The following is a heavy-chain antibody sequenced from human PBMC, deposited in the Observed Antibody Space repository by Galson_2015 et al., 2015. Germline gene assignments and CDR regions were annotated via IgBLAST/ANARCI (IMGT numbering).Heavy chain of an antibody. J-gene: IGHJ6*02. Sequence: SVKVSCKASGGTFSSYAISWVRQAPGQGLEWMGGIIPIFGTANYAQKFQGRVTITADESTSTAYMELSSLRSEDTAVYYCARGWRITMVRGVPGGYYYGMDVWGQGTTVTVSS. V-gene: IGHV1-69*13. CDR3: ARGWRITMVRGVPGGYYYGMDV. CDR1: GGTFSSYA. CDR2: IIPIFGTA. D-gene: IGHD3-10*01.